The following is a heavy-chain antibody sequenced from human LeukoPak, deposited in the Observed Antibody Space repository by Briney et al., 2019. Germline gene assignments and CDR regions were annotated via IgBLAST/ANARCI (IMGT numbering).Heavy chain of an antibody. CDR2: IYHSGDT. CDR1: GYSISSGSY. D-gene: IGHD6-13*01. V-gene: IGHV4-38-2*01. J-gene: IGHJ4*02. CDR3: SRQGSRSWYGDFDY. Sequence: SETLSLTCAVSGYSISSGSYWGWVRQPPGKGLEWIGSIYHSGDTYYNPSLRSRLTISVDKFKNQFSLKLTSMTAADAAVYYCSRQGSRSWYGDFDYWGQGTLVTVSS.